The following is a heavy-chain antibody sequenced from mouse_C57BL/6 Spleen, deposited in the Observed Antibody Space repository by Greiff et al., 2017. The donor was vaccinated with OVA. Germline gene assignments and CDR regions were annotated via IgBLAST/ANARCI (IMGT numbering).Heavy chain of an antibody. CDR3: AREGDGSESPAY. J-gene: IGHJ3*01. D-gene: IGHD6-2*01. V-gene: IGHV1-55*01. CDR2: IYPGSGST. Sequence: QVQLKQPGAELVKPGASVKMSCKASGYTFTSYWITWVKQRPGQGLEWIGDIYPGSGSTNYNEKFKSKATLTVDTSSSTAYMQLSSLTSEDSAVYYCAREGDGSESPAYWGQGTLVTVSA. CDR1: GYTFTSYW.